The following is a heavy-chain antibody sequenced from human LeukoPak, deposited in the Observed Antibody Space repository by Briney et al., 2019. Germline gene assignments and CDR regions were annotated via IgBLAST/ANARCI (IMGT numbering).Heavy chain of an antibody. J-gene: IGHJ4*02. D-gene: IGHD1-26*01. CDR3: ARGAFEGEAKRYYFDY. CDR2: INHSGST. CDR1: GGSFSGYY. Sequence: SETLSLTCAVYGGSFSGYYWSWIRQPPGEGLEWIGEINHSGSTNYNPSLKSRVTISVDTSKNQFSLKLSSVTAADTAVYYCARGAFEGEAKRYYFDYWGQGTLVTVSS. V-gene: IGHV4-34*01.